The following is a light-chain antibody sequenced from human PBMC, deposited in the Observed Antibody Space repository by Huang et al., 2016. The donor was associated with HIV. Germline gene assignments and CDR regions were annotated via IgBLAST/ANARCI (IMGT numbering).Light chain of an antibody. Sequence: EIVMTQSPGTLSLAPGERATLSCRASQNINTNLAWFQQKPGQAPRLLIYAASTRTADFPARFSGSGSRTEFTLTISSLQSEDIAVYYCQQYNDWPRSFGQGTKVEIK. V-gene: IGKV3-15*01. CDR3: QQYNDWPRS. CDR1: QNINTN. J-gene: IGKJ1*01. CDR2: AAS.